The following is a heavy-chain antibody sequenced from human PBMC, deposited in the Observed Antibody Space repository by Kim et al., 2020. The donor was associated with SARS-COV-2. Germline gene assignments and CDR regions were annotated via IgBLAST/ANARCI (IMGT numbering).Heavy chain of an antibody. CDR1: GGSISSGGYS. CDR2: IYHSGST. J-gene: IGHJ4*02. CDR3: ARVDTAMVYYFDY. Sequence: SETLSLTCAVSGGSISSGGYSWSWIRQPPGKGLEWIGYIYHSGSTYYNPSLKSRVTISVDRSKNQFSLKLSSVTAADTAVYYCARVDTAMVYYFDYWGQGTLVTVSS. V-gene: IGHV4-30-2*01. D-gene: IGHD5-18*01.